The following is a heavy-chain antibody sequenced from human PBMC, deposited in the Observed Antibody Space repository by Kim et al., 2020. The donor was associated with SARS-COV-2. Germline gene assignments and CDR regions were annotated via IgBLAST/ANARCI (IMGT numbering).Heavy chain of an antibody. D-gene: IGHD6-13*01. CDR3: ARDLPYGGSSSWSRGGRYYFDY. J-gene: IGHJ4*02. CDR1: GGSISSSNW. V-gene: IGHV4-4*02. CDR2: IYHSGST. Sequence: SETLSLTCAVSGGSISSSNWWCWVRQPPGKGLEWIGEIYHSGSTNYNPSLKSRVTISVDKSKNQFSLKLSSVTAADTAVYYCARDLPYGGSSSWSRGGRYYFDYWGQGTLVTVSS.